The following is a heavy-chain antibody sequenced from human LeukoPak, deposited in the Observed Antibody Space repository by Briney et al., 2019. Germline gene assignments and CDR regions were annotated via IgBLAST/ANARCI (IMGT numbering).Heavy chain of an antibody. Sequence: PSETLSLTCTVSGGSVSSYYWSWVRQPPGKGLEWIGYIYYSGSTNYNPSLKSRVTISVDTSKNQFSLKLSSVTAADTAVYYCARVDPDSSSTLEVFDYWGQGTLVTVSS. J-gene: IGHJ4*02. CDR3: ARVDPDSSSTLEVFDY. D-gene: IGHD6-6*01. V-gene: IGHV4-59*02. CDR1: GGSVSSYY. CDR2: IYYSGST.